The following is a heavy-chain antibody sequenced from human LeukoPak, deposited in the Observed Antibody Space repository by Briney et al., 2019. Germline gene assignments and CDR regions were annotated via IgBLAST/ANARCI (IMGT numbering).Heavy chain of an antibody. D-gene: IGHD2/OR15-2a*01. V-gene: IGHV3-23*01. J-gene: IGHJ4*02. CDR2: VSGGGGST. CDR1: GFTFSSYE. CDR3: AKDPPLLLNDY. Sequence: GGSLRLSCAASGFTFSSYEMSWVRQAPGKGLEWVSSVSGGGGSTYYADSVKGRFTISRDNSKNTLYLQMNSLRAEDTAVYYCAKDPPLLLNDYWGQGTLVTVSS.